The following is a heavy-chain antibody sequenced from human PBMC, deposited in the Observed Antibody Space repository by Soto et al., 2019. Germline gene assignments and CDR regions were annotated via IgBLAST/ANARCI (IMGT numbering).Heavy chain of an antibody. Sequence: QVQLQESGPGLVKPSQTLSLACTVSGGSVGSGEYYYSWIRQPPGKGLEWISYIYDSGITNYTPSLKGRVTMSLDRSNNQVSLKLSSVTAADTAVYFCARDVAHGYTENVWGQGTMVTVSS. D-gene: IGHD5-18*01. CDR1: GGSVGSGEYY. CDR3: ARDVAHGYTENV. CDR2: IYDSGIT. J-gene: IGHJ3*01. V-gene: IGHV4-30-4*01.